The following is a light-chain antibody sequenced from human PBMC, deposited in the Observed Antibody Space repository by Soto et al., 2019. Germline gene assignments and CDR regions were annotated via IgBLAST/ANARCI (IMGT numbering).Light chain of an antibody. CDR3: QQSGRT. CDR1: QYVGSSF. V-gene: IGKV3-20*01. Sequence: EIVLTQSPGTLSLSPGERATLSCRASQYVGSSFLAWYQHKPGKAPRLLMSATHGRAPGIPDRFSASGAGTDFTLTINREEPEDFAVYYCQQSGRTFGPGTKLEMK. J-gene: IGKJ2*01. CDR2: ATH.